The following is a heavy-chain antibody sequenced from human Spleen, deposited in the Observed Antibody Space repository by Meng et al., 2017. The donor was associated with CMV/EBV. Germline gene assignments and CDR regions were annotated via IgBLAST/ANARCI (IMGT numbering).Heavy chain of an antibody. CDR2: ISGPSNFI. CDR3: ARDREPEGIAFDI. Sequence: ESLKISCAASGFTFSTYSMNWVRQAPGKGLEWLSSISGPSNFIYYADSVKGRFTISRNNAENSLFLQMNSLRADDTAVYYCARDREPEGIAFDIWGQGTMVTVSS. V-gene: IGHV3-21*01. CDR1: GFTFSTYS. J-gene: IGHJ3*02. D-gene: IGHD1-14*01.